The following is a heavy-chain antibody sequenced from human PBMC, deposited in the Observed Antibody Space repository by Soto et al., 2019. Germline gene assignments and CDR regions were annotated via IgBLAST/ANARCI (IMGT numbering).Heavy chain of an antibody. D-gene: IGHD6-19*01. CDR2: INAGNGNT. CDR1: GYTFTNYA. Sequence: ASVKVSCKASGYTFTNYALHWVRQAPGQRLEWMGWINAGNGNTKFSQEFQGRVSITRDTSASIAYMELSSLRSEDTAVYYCAREKTLRLVLSLGYWGQGTLVTVSS. J-gene: IGHJ4*02. CDR3: AREKTLRLVLSLGY. V-gene: IGHV1-3*01.